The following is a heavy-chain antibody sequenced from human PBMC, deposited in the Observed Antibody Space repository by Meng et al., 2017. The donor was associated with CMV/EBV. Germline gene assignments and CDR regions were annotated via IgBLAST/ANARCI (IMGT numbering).Heavy chain of an antibody. CDR2: IYYRGST. D-gene: IGHD3-3*01. J-gene: IGHJ5*01. CDR1: GDSIGTNSYY. Sequence: GSLRLSCAVSGDSIGTNSYYWGWIRQPPGKGLEWIGSIYYRGSTYYNPSLKSRLTISLDASKNQFSLKLNSVTAADTAVYYCARDPTWSGWYDSWGQETLVTVSS. CDR3: ARDPTWSGWYDS. V-gene: IGHV4-39*07.